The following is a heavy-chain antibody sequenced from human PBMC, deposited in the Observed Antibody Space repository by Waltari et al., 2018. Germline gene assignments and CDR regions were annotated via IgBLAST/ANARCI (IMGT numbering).Heavy chain of an antibody. CDR3: ARVWDSITTVTTLDR. CDR1: GGTSSSYA. V-gene: IGHV1-69*05. D-gene: IGHD4-17*01. Sequence: VQLVQSGAEMKKPGSSVKVSCKASGGTSSSYAVSWVRQAPGQGLEWMGGVIHMVCGASYAQKFQDRVTIVSAECTRPVYMEVRSLTSEDTAMYYCARVWDSITTVTTLDRWGQGTLVSVSS. J-gene: IGHJ4*02. CDR2: VIHMVCGA.